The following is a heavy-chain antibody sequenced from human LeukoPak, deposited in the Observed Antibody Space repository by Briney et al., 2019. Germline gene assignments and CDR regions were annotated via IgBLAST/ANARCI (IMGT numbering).Heavy chain of an antibody. Sequence: SETLSLTCTVSGGSISSYYWSWIRQPPGKGLEWIGYIYYSGSTNYNPSLKSRVTISVDTSKNQFSLKLSSVTAADTAVYYCARHWAVGATDAFDIWGQGTLVTVSS. CDR1: GGSISSYY. CDR2: IYYSGST. J-gene: IGHJ4*02. CDR3: ARHWAVGATDAFDI. D-gene: IGHD1-26*01. V-gene: IGHV4-59*08.